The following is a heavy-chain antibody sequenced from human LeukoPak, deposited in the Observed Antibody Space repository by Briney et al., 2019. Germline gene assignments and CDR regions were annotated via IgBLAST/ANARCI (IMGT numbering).Heavy chain of an antibody. CDR1: GFTFSRYD. D-gene: IGHD3-16*01. CDR2: TSDDGKKK. CDR3: AKDRDDYVWGSYLGAFDI. Sequence: GGSLRLSCVAFGFTFSRYDVHWVRQAPGKGLEWVAVTSDDGKKKIYADSVKGRFTISRDNSKNTLYLQMNSLRAEDTAVFYCAKDRDDYVWGSYLGAFDIWGQGTMVTVSS. J-gene: IGHJ3*02. V-gene: IGHV3-30*04.